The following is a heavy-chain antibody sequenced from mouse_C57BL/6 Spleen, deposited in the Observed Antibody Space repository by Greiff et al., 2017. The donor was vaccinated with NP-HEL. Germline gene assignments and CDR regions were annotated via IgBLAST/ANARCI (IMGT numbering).Heavy chain of an antibody. Sequence: EVMLVESGGDLVKPGGSLKLSCAASGFTFSSYGMSWVRQTPDKRLEWVATISSGGSYTYYPDSVKGRFTISRDNAKNTLYLQMSSLKSEDTAMYYCARGDDYDWFAYWGQGTLVTVSA. J-gene: IGHJ3*01. D-gene: IGHD2-4*01. V-gene: IGHV5-6*01. CDR1: GFTFSSYG. CDR2: ISSGGSYT. CDR3: ARGDDYDWFAY.